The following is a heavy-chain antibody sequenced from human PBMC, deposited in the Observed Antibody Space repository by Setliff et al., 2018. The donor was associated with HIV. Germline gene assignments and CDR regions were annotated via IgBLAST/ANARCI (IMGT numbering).Heavy chain of an antibody. Sequence: ASVKVSCKASGYTFTSYDISWVRQAPGQGLEWMGWISAYNGNTNYAQKFQGRVTITRDTSASTAYMELSSLRSEDTAVYYCARVGTYSGSYRDAFDIWGQGTMVTVSS. D-gene: IGHD1-26*01. CDR3: ARVGTYSGSYRDAFDI. CDR1: GYTFTSYD. J-gene: IGHJ3*02. CDR2: ISAYNGNT. V-gene: IGHV1-18*01.